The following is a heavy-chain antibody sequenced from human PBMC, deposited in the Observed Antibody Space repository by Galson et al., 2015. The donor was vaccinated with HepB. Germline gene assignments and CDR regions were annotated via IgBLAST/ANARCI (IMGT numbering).Heavy chain of an antibody. CDR2: INQDGSSK. J-gene: IGHJ6*02. D-gene: IGHD3-10*01. Sequence: SLRLSCAASGFTFSSYWMNWVRQAPGKGLEWVAHINQDGSSKYYVDSVKGRFTISRDNAKDSVYLQLDSLRAEDTAVYYCARRISLVRGIITKPDYDYGRDVWGQGTTVTVAS. CDR3: ARRISLVRGIITKPDYDYGRDV. V-gene: IGHV3-7*03. CDR1: GFTFSSYW.